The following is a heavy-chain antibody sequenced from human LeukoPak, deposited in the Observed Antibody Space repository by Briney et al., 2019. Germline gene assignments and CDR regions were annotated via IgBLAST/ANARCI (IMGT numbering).Heavy chain of an antibody. CDR1: GASISNSY. J-gene: IGHJ5*02. CDR3: ARGYCDSTGCRWSWFDP. D-gene: IGHD2/OR15-2a*01. CDR2: IYYSGST. V-gene: IGHV4-59*13. Sequence: SETLSLTCTVSGASISNSYWSWIRQPPGKGLEWIGFIYYSGSTNYNPSLKSRVTISVDTSKNQFSLKLSSVTAADTAIYFCARGYCDSTGCRWSWFDPWGQGTLVTVSP.